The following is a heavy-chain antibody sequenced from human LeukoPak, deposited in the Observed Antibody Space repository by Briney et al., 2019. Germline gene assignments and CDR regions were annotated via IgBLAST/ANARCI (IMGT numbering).Heavy chain of an antibody. CDR2: ISTNGGST. D-gene: IGHD3-10*01. J-gene: IGHJ4*02. CDR3: VKDWAYYGSETYYDY. Sequence: GGSLRLSCSASGFTFNKYAMHWVRQAPGKGLEYVSAISTNGGSTYYADSVKGRFTISRDNSRNTLYLQMSSLRAEDTAVYYCVKDWAYYGSETYYDYWGQGTLVTVSS. V-gene: IGHV3-64D*09. CDR1: GFTFNKYA.